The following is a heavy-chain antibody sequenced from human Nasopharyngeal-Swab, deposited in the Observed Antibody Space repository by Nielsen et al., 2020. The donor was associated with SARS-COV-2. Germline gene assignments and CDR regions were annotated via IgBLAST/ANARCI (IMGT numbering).Heavy chain of an antibody. CDR2: IYYSGST. CDR1: GGSISSSSYY. D-gene: IGHD6-19*01. J-gene: IGHJ4*02. Sequence: GSLRLSCTVFGGSISSSSYYWGWLRQPPGKGLEWIGSIYYSGSTYYNPSLKSRVTISVDTSKNQFSLKLSSVTAADTAVYYCARQERQWLELQPHYFGYWGQGTLVTVSS. CDR3: ARQERQWLELQPHYFGY. V-gene: IGHV4-39*01.